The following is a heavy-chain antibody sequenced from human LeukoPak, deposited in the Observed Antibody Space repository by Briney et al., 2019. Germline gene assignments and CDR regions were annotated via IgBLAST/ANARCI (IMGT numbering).Heavy chain of an antibody. V-gene: IGHV3-53*01. D-gene: IGHD3-10*01. Sequence: GGSLRLSCAASGFTVSSNDMSWVRQAPGKGLEWVSVIYSGGSTYYADSVKGRFTISRDNSKNTLYLQMNSLRAEDTAVYYCARDLRKTGLLWFGEDTGYWGQGTLVTVSS. CDR3: ARDLRKTGLLWFGEDTGY. CDR2: IYSGGST. J-gene: IGHJ4*02. CDR1: GFTVSSND.